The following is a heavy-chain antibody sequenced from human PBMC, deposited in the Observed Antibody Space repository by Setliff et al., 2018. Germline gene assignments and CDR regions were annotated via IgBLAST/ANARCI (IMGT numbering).Heavy chain of an antibody. Sequence: GASVKVSCKASGGTFSSYAISWVRQAPGQGLEWMGGIIPILGIANYAQKFQGRVTITADESTSTAYMELSNLRSEDTAVYYCAREKFPGDWGDYWGQGTMGTVSS. V-gene: IGHV1-69*10. CDR1: GGTFSSYA. D-gene: IGHD2-21*01. J-gene: IGHJ4*02. CDR3: AREKFPGDWGDY. CDR2: IIPILGIA.